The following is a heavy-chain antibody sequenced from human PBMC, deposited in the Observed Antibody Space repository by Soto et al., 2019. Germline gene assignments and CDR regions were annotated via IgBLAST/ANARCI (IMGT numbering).Heavy chain of an antibody. D-gene: IGHD1-26*01. CDR1: GGSFSGYY. CDR3: ARVLGANAFDY. V-gene: IGHV4-34*01. CDR2: INHSGST. Sequence: PSETLSLTCAVYGGSFSGYYWSWIRQPPGKGLEWIGEINHSGSTNYNPSLKSRVTISVDTSKNQFSLKLSSVTAADTAVYYCARVLGANAFDYWGQGTLVTVSS. J-gene: IGHJ4*02.